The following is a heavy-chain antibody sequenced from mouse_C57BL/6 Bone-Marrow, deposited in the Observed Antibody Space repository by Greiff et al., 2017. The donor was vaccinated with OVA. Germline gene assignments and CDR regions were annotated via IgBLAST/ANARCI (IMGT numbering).Heavy chain of an antibody. D-gene: IGHD1-1*01. CDR1: GFSLSTSGMG. J-gene: IGHJ4*01. Sequence: QVTLKESGPGILQSSQTLSLTCSFSGFSLSTSGMGVSWIRQPSGKGLEWLAHIYWDDDKRYNPSLKSRLTISKDTSRNQVFLKITSVDTADTATYYCARGITTVVAPYYYAMDYWGQGTSVTVSS. V-gene: IGHV8-12*01. CDR3: ARGITTVVAPYYYAMDY. CDR2: IYWDDDK.